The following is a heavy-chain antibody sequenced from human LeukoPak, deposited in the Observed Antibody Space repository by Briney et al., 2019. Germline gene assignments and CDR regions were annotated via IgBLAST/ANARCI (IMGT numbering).Heavy chain of an antibody. CDR2: ISYDGSNK. Sequence: GGSLRLSCAASGFTFSSYAMHWVRQAPGKGLEWVAVISYDGSNKYYADSVKGRFTISRDNSKNTLYLQMNSLRAEDTAVYYCGRDKGVIGSSSPGWFDPWGQGTLVTVSS. CDR3: GRDKGVIGSSSPGWFDP. D-gene: IGHD6-6*01. J-gene: IGHJ5*02. CDR1: GFTFSSYA. V-gene: IGHV3-30-3*01.